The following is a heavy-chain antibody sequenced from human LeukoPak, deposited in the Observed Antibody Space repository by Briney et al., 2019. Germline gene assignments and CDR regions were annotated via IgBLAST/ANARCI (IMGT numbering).Heavy chain of an antibody. V-gene: IGHV3-53*01. CDR2: ICSGGST. CDR1: GFTVSSNY. Sequence: GGSLRLSCAASGFTVSSNYMSWVRQAPGKGLEWVSVICSGGSTYYADSVKGRFTISRDNSKNTLYLQMNSLRAEDTAVYYCARGGIAAAGFGYYYYGMDVWGQGTTVTVSS. CDR3: ARGGIAAAGFGYYYYGMDV. J-gene: IGHJ6*02. D-gene: IGHD6-13*01.